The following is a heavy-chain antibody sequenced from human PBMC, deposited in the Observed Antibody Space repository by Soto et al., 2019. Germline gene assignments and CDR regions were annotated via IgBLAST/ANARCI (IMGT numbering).Heavy chain of an antibody. CDR3: RRSSRYSTDV. D-gene: IGHD6-19*01. Sequence: SETLSLTCTVSGASIGSSAYWGWIRQPPGKGLEWIGSIYSIGNTYYNPSLKSGVTISADTSKNQFSLNLISVTAADTTVYYCRRSSRYSTDVWGQGITVTV. V-gene: IGHV4-39*01. CDR1: GASIGSSAY. J-gene: IGHJ6*02. CDR2: IYSIGNT.